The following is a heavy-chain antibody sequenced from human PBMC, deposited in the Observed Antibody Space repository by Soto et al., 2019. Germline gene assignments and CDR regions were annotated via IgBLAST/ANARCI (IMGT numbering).Heavy chain of an antibody. Sequence: GGSLRLSCAASGFTFSDYMSWIRQAPGKGLEWVSYISSSGSTIYYADSVKGRFTISRDNSKNTLYLQMNSLRAEDTAVYYCAKRSRKLDGMDVWGQGTTVTVSS. CDR3: AKRSRKLDGMDV. CDR2: ISSSGSTI. CDR1: GFTFSDY. D-gene: IGHD2-2*01. V-gene: IGHV3-11*01. J-gene: IGHJ6*02.